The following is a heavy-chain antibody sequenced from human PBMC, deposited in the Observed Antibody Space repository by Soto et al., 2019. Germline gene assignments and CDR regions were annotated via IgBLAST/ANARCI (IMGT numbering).Heavy chain of an antibody. D-gene: IGHD6-13*01. CDR2: ISSSGDST. CDR3: AKHVGYRSTWPFDY. Sequence: EVQLLESGGGLVQPGGSLRLSCVASEFTFSSYAMSWVRQGPGKGLEWVSSISSSGDSTNYADSVKGRFTISRDNSKHMLFLQMNSLRAEDTAIYFCAKHVGYRSTWPFDYWGQGTLVTVSS. J-gene: IGHJ4*02. CDR1: EFTFSSYA. V-gene: IGHV3-23*01.